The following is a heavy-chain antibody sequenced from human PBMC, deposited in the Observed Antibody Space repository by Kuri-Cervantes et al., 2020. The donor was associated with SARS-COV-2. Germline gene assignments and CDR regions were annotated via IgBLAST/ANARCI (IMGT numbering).Heavy chain of an antibody. D-gene: IGHD1-7*01. CDR3: AAELVAAYGMDV. V-gene: IGHV3-33*01. Sequence: LSLTCAASGFTFSSYGMHWVRQAPGKGLEWVAVIWYDGSDKYYVDSVKGRFTISRDNSKNTLYLQMNSLRAEDTAVYYCAAELVAAYGMDVGGQGTAVTVSS. J-gene: IGHJ6*02. CDR2: IWYDGSDK. CDR1: GFTFSSYG.